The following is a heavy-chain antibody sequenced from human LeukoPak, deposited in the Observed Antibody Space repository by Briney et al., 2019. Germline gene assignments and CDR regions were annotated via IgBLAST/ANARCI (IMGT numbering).Heavy chain of an antibody. V-gene: IGHV3-23*01. CDR2: ISGSGGST. J-gene: IGHJ4*02. CDR1: GFTFSSYA. Sequence: GGSLRLSCAASGFTFSSYAMSWVRQAPGKGLEWASVISGSGGSTSYADSVKGRFTVSRDNSKNRLYLQMNSLRAEDTAIYYCAKDYDTLTGYYSLSDYWGQGTLVTVSS. D-gene: IGHD3-9*01. CDR3: AKDYDTLTGYYSLSDY.